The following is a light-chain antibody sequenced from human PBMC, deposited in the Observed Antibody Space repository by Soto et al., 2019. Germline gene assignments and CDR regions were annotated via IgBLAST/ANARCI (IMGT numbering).Light chain of an antibody. CDR3: QQYNDWPKQT. Sequence: EIVLTQSPATLSLSPGERATLSCRASQSAGRNLAWYQQKPGQAPRLLIYGASTRATGVPARFSGSGSGTEFTLTISSLQSEDFAVYYCQQYNDWPKQTFGQGTKVDI. V-gene: IGKV3-15*01. CDR2: GAS. J-gene: IGKJ1*01. CDR1: QSAGRN.